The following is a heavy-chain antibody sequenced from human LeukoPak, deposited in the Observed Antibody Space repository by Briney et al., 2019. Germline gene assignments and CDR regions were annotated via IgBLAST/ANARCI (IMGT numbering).Heavy chain of an antibody. D-gene: IGHD4-17*01. Sequence: PSETLSLTCTVSGGSISSGGYYWSWSRQHPGNGLESIGYIYYSGSTYYNPSLKSRVTISVDTSKNQFSLKLSSVTAADTAVYYCARVKSVTTYHLAFTWFDPWGQGTLVTVSS. CDR2: IYYSGST. J-gene: IGHJ5*02. CDR3: ARVKSVTTYHLAFTWFDP. V-gene: IGHV4-31*03. CDR1: GGSISSGGYY.